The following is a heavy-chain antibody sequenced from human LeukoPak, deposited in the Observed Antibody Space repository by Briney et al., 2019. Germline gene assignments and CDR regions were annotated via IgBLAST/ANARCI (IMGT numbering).Heavy chain of an antibody. V-gene: IGHV3-43*02. CDR1: GFTFDDYA. J-gene: IGHJ4*02. CDR3: ATALPFDY. Sequence: GGSLRLSCAASGFTFDDYAMHWVRQAPGKGLEWVSLISGDGGSTYYADSVKGRFTISRDNSKNSLYLLMNSLRTEDTALYYCATALPFDYWGQGTLVTVSS. CDR2: ISGDGGST.